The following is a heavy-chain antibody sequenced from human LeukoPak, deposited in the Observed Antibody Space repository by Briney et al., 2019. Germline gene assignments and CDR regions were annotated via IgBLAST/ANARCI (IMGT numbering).Heavy chain of an antibody. D-gene: IGHD3-3*01. Sequence: SETLSLTCAVYGGSFNGYYWSWIRQPPGKGLDWIGEINHSGSTNYNPSLKSRVTISVDTSKNQFSLKLSSVTAADTAVYYCARGVDIWSGLNWFDPWGQGTLVTVSS. CDR3: ARGVDIWSGLNWFDP. V-gene: IGHV4-34*01. CDR2: INHSGST. CDR1: GGSFNGYY. J-gene: IGHJ5*02.